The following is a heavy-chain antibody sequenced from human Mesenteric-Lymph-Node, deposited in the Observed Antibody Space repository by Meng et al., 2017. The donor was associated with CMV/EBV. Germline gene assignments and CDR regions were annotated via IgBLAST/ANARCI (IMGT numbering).Heavy chain of an antibody. Sequence: SETLSLTCGVYGGFFTGYDWTWIRQFPGKGLEWIGHINHGGNTNYNPSLKRRLTLSIDTSKNQFSLRLSSVTATDTAIYYCGRGRKPDYWGQGTLVTVSS. J-gene: IGHJ4*02. CDR3: GRGRKPDY. CDR1: GGFFTGYD. CDR2: INHGGNT. V-gene: IGHV4-34*01.